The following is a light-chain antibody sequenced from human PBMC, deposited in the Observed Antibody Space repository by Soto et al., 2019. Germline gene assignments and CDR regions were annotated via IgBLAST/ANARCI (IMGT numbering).Light chain of an antibody. J-gene: IGLJ1*01. CDR1: SSDVGGYSF. V-gene: IGLV2-8*01. Sequence: QSALTQPPSASGSPGQSVTISCTGTSSDVGGYSFVSWYQHHAGKAPKLIIYDVTKRPSGVSDRFSGSQIGNTAFLTVSGLQTEDEADYFCSSYAGANFDVFGSGTKLTVL. CDR2: DVT. CDR3: SSYAGANFDV.